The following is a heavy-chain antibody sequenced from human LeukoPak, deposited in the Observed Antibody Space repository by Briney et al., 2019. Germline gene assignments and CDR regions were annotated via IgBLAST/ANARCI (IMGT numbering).Heavy chain of an antibody. CDR2: INHSGST. Sequence: SETLSLTCAVYGGSFSGYYWSWIRQPPGKGLEWIGEINHSGSTNYNPSLKSRVTISVDTSKNQFSLKLSPVTAADTAVYYCARGIGIAVAGTSDFDYWGQGTLVTVSS. D-gene: IGHD6-19*01. J-gene: IGHJ4*02. V-gene: IGHV4-34*01. CDR3: ARGIGIAVAGTSDFDY. CDR1: GGSFSGYY.